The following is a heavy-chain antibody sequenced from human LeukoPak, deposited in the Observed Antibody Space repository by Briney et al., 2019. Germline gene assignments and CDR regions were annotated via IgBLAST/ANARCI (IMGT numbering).Heavy chain of an antibody. J-gene: IGHJ6*03. CDR2: IYTSGTT. D-gene: IGHD6-6*01. CDR1: GDSISSGSYY. Sequence: SETLSLTCTVSGDSISSGSYYWSWIRPPAGKGLEWIGRIYTSGTTNYNPSLKSRVTMSVDTSKNQFSLKLSSVTAADTAVYYCARGYSSSSTLYYYYYYMDVWGKGTTVTVSS. CDR3: ARGYSSSSTLYYYYYYMDV. V-gene: IGHV4-61*02.